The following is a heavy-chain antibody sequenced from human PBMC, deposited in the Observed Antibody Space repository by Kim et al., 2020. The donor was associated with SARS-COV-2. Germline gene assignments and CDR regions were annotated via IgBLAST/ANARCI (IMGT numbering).Heavy chain of an antibody. CDR2: MYYSGST. J-gene: IGHJ4*01. D-gene: IGHD6-6*01. CDR3: ARLSPYSSFTGPGFDY. V-gene: IGHV4-59*08. CDR1: GGSISSYY. Sequence: SETLSLTCTVSGGSISSYYWSWIRQPPGKGLEWIGYMYYSGSTNYNPSLKSRVTISVDTSKNQFSLKLSSVTAADTAVYYCARLSPYSSFTGPGFDYWG.